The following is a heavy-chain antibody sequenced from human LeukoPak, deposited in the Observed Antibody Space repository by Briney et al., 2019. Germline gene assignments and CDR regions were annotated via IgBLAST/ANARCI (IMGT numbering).Heavy chain of an antibody. CDR1: GGSISAIPYY. Sequence: SETLSLTCTISGGSISAIPYYWGWIRQPPGKGLEWIGSVYYPGSPYYSPSLKTRVTISVDTPKNQFSLKLSSVTAADTAVYFCARSHFYGSGVDSWGQGTLVTVSS. CDR2: VYYPGSP. V-gene: IGHV4-39*01. D-gene: IGHD3-10*01. CDR3: ARSHFYGSGVDS. J-gene: IGHJ5*01.